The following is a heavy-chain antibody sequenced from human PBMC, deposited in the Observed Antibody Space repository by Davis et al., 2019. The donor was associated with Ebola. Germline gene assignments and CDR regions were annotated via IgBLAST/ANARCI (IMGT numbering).Heavy chain of an antibody. CDR1: GYTFTNYY. J-gene: IGHJ4*02. Sequence: ASVKVSCKASGYTFTNYYMHWVRQAPGQGLEWMGRINPNSGGTNYAQKFQGGVTMTRDTSISTAYMELSRLRSDDTAVYYCARGDRSGWFLADYFDYWGQGTLVTVSS. D-gene: IGHD6-19*01. V-gene: IGHV1-2*06. CDR3: ARGDRSGWFLADYFDY. CDR2: INPNSGGT.